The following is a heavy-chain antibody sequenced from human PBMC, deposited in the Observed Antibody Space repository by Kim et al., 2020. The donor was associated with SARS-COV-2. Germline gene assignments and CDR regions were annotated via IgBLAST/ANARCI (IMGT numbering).Heavy chain of an antibody. Sequence: SETLSLTCTVSGGSISSYYWSWIRQPPGKGLEWIGYIYYSGSTNYNPSLKSRVTISVDTSKNQFSLKLSSVTAADTAVYYCARDLEELLRTYPHCSSTSCYSRWFDPWGQGTLVTVSS. CDR1: GGSISSYY. CDR3: ARDLEELLRTYPHCSSTSCYSRWFDP. V-gene: IGHV4-59*01. CDR2: IYYSGST. D-gene: IGHD2-2*02. J-gene: IGHJ5*02.